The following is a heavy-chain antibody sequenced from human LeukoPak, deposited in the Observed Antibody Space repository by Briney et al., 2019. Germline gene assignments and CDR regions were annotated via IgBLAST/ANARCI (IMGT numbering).Heavy chain of an antibody. CDR1: GGSISSHY. D-gene: IGHD3-16*01. Sequence: SETLSLTCTVSGGSISSHYGTWIRQSPGKGVEWIGYIYKSGSTNYNPSLKSRVTISLDTSKNQFSLKLTSVTAGDTAFLFCAKDDYGVFDAFDVGGQGTVVTVPS. J-gene: IGHJ3*01. CDR3: AKDDYGVFDAFDV. V-gene: IGHV4-59*08. CDR2: IYKSGST.